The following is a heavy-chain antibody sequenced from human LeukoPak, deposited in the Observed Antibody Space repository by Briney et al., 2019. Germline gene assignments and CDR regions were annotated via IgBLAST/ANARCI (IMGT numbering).Heavy chain of an antibody. V-gene: IGHV1-18*01. CDR2: ISAYNGNT. CDR3: ARGPSSSWYQYNWFDP. Sequence: GASVKVSCKASGYTFTSYGISWARQAPGQGLEWMGWISAYNGNTNYAQKLQGRVTMTTDTSTSIAYMELRSLRSDDTAVYYCARGPSSSWYQYNWFDPWGQGTLVTVSS. J-gene: IGHJ5*02. D-gene: IGHD6-13*01. CDR1: GYTFTSYG.